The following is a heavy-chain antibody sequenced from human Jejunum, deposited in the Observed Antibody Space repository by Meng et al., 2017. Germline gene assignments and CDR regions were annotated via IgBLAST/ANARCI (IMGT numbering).Heavy chain of an antibody. V-gene: IGHV7-4-1*02. CDR2: INTNTGNP. CDR1: GYTFTCYA. Sequence: QVQLVQSGSELKKPGASVTVSCKASGYTFTCYAMNWVRQAPGQGLEWMGWINTNTGNPTYAQGFTGRFVFSLDISVSTAYLQISSLKAEDTAVYYCTRHVGPGYDFSYWGQGTLVTVSS. J-gene: IGHJ4*02. CDR3: TRHVGPGYDFSY. D-gene: IGHD5-12*01.